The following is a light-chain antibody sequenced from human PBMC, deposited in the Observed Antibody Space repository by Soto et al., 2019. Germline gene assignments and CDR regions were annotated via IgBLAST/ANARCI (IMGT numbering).Light chain of an antibody. CDR3: QQYKHCWT. CDR2: KAS. Sequence: DIQMTQSPSTLSASVGDRVTITCRASEPISTWLAWYQQKPGQAPKLLIYKASNLHSGVPSRFSGSGSGTEFTLTIRSLQPDDVATYYRQQYKHCWTFGQGTKVEIK. J-gene: IGKJ1*01. V-gene: IGKV1-5*03. CDR1: EPISTW.